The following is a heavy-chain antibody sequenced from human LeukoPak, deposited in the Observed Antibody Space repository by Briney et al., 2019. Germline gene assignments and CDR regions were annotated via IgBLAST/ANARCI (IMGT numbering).Heavy chain of an antibody. CDR2: INPNSGGT. CDR1: GYTFTGYY. J-gene: IGHJ4*02. V-gene: IGHV1-2*02. CDR3: ARDQIAAAGTTDY. D-gene: IGHD6-13*01. Sequence: ASVKVSCKASGYTFTGYYMHWVRQAPGQGLEWMGWINPNSGGTNYAQKFQGRATMTRDTSISIAYMELSRLRSDDTAVYYCARDQIAAAGTTDYWGQGTLVTVSS.